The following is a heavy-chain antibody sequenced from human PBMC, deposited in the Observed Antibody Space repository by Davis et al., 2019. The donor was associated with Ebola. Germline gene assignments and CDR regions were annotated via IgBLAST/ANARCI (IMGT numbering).Heavy chain of an antibody. CDR1: GFTFSSYW. CDR3: ARAELPYSGYDSFDY. CDR2: IKQDGSEK. Sequence: GESLKISCAASGFTFSSYWMSWVRQAPGKGLEWVANIKQDGSEKYYVDSVKGRFTISRDNAKNSLYLQMNSLRAEDTAVYYCARAELPYSGYDSFDYWGQGTLVTVSS. D-gene: IGHD5-12*01. V-gene: IGHV3-7*01. J-gene: IGHJ4*02.